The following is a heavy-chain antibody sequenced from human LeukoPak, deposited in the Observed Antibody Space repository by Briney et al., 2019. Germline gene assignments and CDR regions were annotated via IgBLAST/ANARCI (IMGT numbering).Heavy chain of an antibody. Sequence: PGGSLRLSCAASGFTFSSYSMNWVRQAPGKGLEWVSSISSSSSYIYYADSVKGRFTISRDNAKNSLYLQMNSLRAEDTAVYYCASDNNYDYVWGSYRYSDAFDIWGQGTMVTVSS. CDR3: ASDNNYDYVWGSYRYSDAFDI. CDR2: ISSSSSYI. CDR1: GFTFSSYS. J-gene: IGHJ3*02. V-gene: IGHV3-21*01. D-gene: IGHD3-16*02.